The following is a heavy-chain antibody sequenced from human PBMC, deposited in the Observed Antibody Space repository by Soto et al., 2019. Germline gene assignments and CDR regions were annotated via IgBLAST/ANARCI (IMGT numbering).Heavy chain of an antibody. CDR3: AKSMYNWNDGFFDY. CDR2: ISYHGINK. V-gene: IGHV3-30*18. Sequence: QVQLVESGGGVVQPGRSLRLSCAASGFTFSSYGMHWVRQAPGKGLEWVAIISYHGINKYYANSVKGRFTISRDNSKNTLYLQMNSLRAEDTAVYYCAKSMYNWNDGFFDYWGQGTLVTVSS. D-gene: IGHD1-1*01. J-gene: IGHJ4*02. CDR1: GFTFSSYG.